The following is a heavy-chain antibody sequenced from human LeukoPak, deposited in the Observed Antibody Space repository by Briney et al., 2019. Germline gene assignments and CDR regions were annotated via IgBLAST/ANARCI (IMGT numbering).Heavy chain of an antibody. Sequence: ASVKVSCKASGYTFTSYGISWVRQAPGQGLEWMGWISAYNGNTNYAQKLQGRVTMTTDTSTSTAYMELRSLRSDDTAVYYCARDPPYYDFWSGYPPGMDVWGQGTTATVSS. CDR2: ISAYNGNT. CDR3: ARDPPYYDFWSGYPPGMDV. V-gene: IGHV1-18*01. D-gene: IGHD3-3*01. CDR1: GYTFTSYG. J-gene: IGHJ6*02.